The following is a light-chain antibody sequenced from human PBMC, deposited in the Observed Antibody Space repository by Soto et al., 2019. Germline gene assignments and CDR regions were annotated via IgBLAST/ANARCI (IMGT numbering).Light chain of an antibody. CDR3: QHYNRWSSIT. J-gene: IGKJ5*01. CDR2: GAS. V-gene: IGKV3-15*01. CDR1: QNIFNR. Sequence: EIVMTQSPATLSVSPGERATLSCRASQNIFNRVGWYQQKPGQAPRLLIYGASTRATDVPARFSGSGSGTESTLTLSSLQSEDFAVYYCQHYNRWSSITFGQGTRLEIK.